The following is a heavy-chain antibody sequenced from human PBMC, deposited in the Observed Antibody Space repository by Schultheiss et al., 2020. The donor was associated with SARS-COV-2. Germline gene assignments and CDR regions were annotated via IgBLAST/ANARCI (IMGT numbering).Heavy chain of an antibody. CDR3: ATQVVPAALFDY. CDR2: INPNSGGT. CDR1: GYTFTGYY. D-gene: IGHD2-2*01. Sequence: ASVKVSCKASGYTFTGYYMHWVRQAPGQGLEWMGWINPNSGGTNYAQKFQGWVTMTRDTSISTAYMELSRLRSDDTAMYYCATQVVPAALFDYWGQGTLVTVSS. V-gene: IGHV1-2*04. J-gene: IGHJ4*02.